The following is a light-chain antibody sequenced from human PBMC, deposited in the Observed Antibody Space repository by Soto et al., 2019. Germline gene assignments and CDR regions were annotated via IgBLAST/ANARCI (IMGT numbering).Light chain of an antibody. J-gene: IGLJ2*01. V-gene: IGLV1-40*01. CDR2: GDN. CDR1: SSNIGAPYD. Sequence: QSVLTQPPSVSGAPGQRVTISCTGSSSNIGAPYDVSWYQQLPGTAPRLLIYGDNIRPSGVPDRFSGSRSGTSASLAITGLQADDEADYYCQSYDSTLSVYVVFGGGTQLTVL. CDR3: QSYDSTLSVYVV.